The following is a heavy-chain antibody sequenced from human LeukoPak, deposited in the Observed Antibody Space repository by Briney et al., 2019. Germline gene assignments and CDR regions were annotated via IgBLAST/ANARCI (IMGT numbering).Heavy chain of an antibody. CDR2: ISSSSSYI. CDR3: AKALNNDFWSGYLQRYNWFDP. Sequence: PGGSLRLSCAASGFTFSSYEMNWVRQAPGKGLEWVSSISSSSSYIYYADSVKGRFTISRDNAKNSLYLQMNSLRAEDTAVYYCAKALNNDFWSGYLQRYNWFDPWGQGTLVTVSS. J-gene: IGHJ5*02. V-gene: IGHV3-21*04. D-gene: IGHD3-3*01. CDR1: GFTFSSYE.